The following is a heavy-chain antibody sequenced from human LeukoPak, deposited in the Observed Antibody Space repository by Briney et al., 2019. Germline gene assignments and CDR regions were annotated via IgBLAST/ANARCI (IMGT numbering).Heavy chain of an antibody. Sequence: GGSLRLSCAASGFTFSSYSMNWVRQAPGKGLEWVSSISSSSSYIYYADSVKGRFTISRDNAKNSLYLQMNSLRAEDSAVYYCARDFDVDTAEDYWGQGTLVTVSS. CDR3: ARDFDVDTAEDY. CDR1: GFTFSSYS. J-gene: IGHJ4*02. V-gene: IGHV3-21*01. CDR2: ISSSSSYI. D-gene: IGHD5-18*01.